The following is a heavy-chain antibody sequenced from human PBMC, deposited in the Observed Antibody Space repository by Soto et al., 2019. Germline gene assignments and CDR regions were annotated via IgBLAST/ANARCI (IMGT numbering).Heavy chain of an antibody. D-gene: IGHD2-8*01. CDR2: ISGSGGST. V-gene: IGHV3-23*01. CDR1: GFTFSSYA. J-gene: IGHJ5*02. Sequence: PGGSLRLSCAASGFTFSSYAMSWVRQAPEKGLEWVSAISGSGGSTYYADSVKGRFTISRDNSKNTLYLQMNSLRAEDTAVYYCAKMVRGCTNGVCLVWFDPWGQGTLVTVSS. CDR3: AKMVRGCTNGVCLVWFDP.